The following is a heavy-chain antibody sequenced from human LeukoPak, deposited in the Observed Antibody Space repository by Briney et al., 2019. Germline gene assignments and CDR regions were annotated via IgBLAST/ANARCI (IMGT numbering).Heavy chain of an antibody. J-gene: IGHJ6*02. Sequence: ASVKVSCKAPGYTFTAYYMHWVRQAPGQGLEWMGWINPNSGNTNYAQKFQGRVTMTTDTSISTAYMELSRLRSDDTAVYYCTRDHCSYINCYEDYYYGMDVWGQGTTVTVSS. V-gene: IGHV1-2*02. CDR3: TRDHCSYINCYEDYYYGMDV. CDR1: GYTFTAYY. CDR2: INPNSGNT. D-gene: IGHD2-2*01.